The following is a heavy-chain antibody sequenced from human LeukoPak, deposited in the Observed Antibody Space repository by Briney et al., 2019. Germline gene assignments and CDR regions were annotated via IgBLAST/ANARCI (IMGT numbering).Heavy chain of an antibody. Sequence: GGSLRLSCAASGFTFSSYEMNWVRQAPGKGLEWVSAISGSGGSTYYADSVKGRFTISRDNSKNTLYLQMNSLRAEDTAVYYCAKDDGFGELLVDYWGQGTLVTVSS. CDR1: GFTFSSYE. D-gene: IGHD3-10*01. V-gene: IGHV3-23*01. J-gene: IGHJ4*02. CDR3: AKDDGFGELLVDY. CDR2: ISGSGGST.